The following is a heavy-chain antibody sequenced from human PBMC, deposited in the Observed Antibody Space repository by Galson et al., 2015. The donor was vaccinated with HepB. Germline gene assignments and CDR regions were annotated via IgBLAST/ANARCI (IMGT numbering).Heavy chain of an antibody. D-gene: IGHD4-23*01. J-gene: IGHJ4*02. CDR2: IYYSGST. CDR1: GGSISSGDYY. Sequence: TLSLTCTVSGGSISSGDYYWSWIRQPPGKGLEWIGYIYYSGSTYYNPSLKSRVTISVDTSKNQFSLKLSSVTAADTAVYYCARDKYGGHGGVDYWGQGTLVTVSS. V-gene: IGHV4-30-4*01. CDR3: ARDKYGGHGGVDY.